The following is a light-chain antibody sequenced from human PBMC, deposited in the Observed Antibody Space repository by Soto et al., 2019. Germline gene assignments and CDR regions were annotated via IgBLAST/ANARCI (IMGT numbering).Light chain of an antibody. J-gene: IGKJ5*01. CDR1: QSVSGN. Sequence: EIVMTQSPATLSVSPGERATLSCRASQSVSGNLAWYQQKPGQAPRLLIYAASSRATDIPDRVSGSGSGTHFTLTINRLEPEDSALYYCQQYGSSHPITFGQGTRLEIK. CDR3: QQYGSSHPIT. CDR2: AAS. V-gene: IGKV3-20*01.